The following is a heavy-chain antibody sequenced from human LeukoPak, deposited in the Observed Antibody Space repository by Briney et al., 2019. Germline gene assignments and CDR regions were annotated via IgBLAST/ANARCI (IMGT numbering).Heavy chain of an antibody. D-gene: IGHD3-16*02. CDR3: ARGIMIRSGEIIVRNHFFDY. V-gene: IGHV4-30-2*01. J-gene: IGHJ4*02. CDR2: IYHRGSN. CDR1: GGSISSGDSS. Sequence: SETLSLTRSLSGGSISSGDSSWSWLRQPPGKGLEWIGSIYHRGSNDYNPSLESRVSISVDRSTNQFSLKMNSVTAADTAVYYCARGIMIRSGEIIVRNHFFDYWGQGSPVTVSS.